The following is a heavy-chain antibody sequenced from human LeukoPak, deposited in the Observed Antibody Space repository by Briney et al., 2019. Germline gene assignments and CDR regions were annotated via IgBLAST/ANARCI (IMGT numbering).Heavy chain of an antibody. CDR1: GGSISSSSYY. CDR2: IYYSGST. D-gene: IGHD3-10*01. V-gene: IGHV4-39*01. CDR3: AIVMGTGIRHYFDY. J-gene: IGHJ4*02. Sequence: PSETLSPTCTVSGGSISSSSYYWGWIRQPPGKGLEWIGSIYYSGSTYYNPSLKSRVTISVDTSKNQFSLKLSSVTAADTDVYYCAIVMGTGIRHYFDYWGQGTLVTVSS.